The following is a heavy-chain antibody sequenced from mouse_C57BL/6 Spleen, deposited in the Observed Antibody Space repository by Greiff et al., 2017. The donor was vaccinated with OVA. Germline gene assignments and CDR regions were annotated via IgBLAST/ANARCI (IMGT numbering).Heavy chain of an antibody. D-gene: IGHD4-1*01. CDR1: GFTFSDYG. CDR3: AREGTGTLYYAMDY. J-gene: IGHJ4*01. V-gene: IGHV5-17*01. Sequence: EVKVEESGGGLVKPGGSLKLSCAASGFTFSDYGMHWVRQAPEKGLEWVAYISSGSSTIYYADTVKGRFTISRDNAKNTLFLQMTSLRSEDTAMYYCAREGTGTLYYAMDYWGQGTSVTVSS. CDR2: ISSGSSTI.